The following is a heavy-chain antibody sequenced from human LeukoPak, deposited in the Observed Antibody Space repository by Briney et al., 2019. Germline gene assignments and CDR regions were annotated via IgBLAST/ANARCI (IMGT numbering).Heavy chain of an antibody. D-gene: IGHD6-19*01. J-gene: IGHJ6*02. Sequence: GGSLRLSCAASGFTFSNAWMSRVRQAPGKGLEWVGRIKSKTDGGTTDYAAPVKGRFTISRDDSKNTLYLQMNGLKTEDTAVYYCTTSTHSSGWPDYYYYGMDVWGQGTTVTVSS. CDR2: IKSKTDGGTT. V-gene: IGHV3-15*01. CDR3: TTSTHSSGWPDYYYYGMDV. CDR1: GFTFSNAW.